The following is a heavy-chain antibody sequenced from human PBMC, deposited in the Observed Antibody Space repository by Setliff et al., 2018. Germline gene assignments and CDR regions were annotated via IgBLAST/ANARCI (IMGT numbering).Heavy chain of an antibody. Sequence: ASVKVSCKTSGYAFITFGMSWVCQAPGQGLEWMGWMSPVYGIANYARKFQGRVTLTADTSTTTAYMELTSLTSDDTALYYCVRGQGPRTVVAIPFDHWGQGTLVTVSS. CDR1: GYAFITFG. J-gene: IGHJ4*02. D-gene: IGHD3-22*01. V-gene: IGHV1-18*01. CDR2: MSPVYGIA. CDR3: VRGQGPRTVVAIPFDH.